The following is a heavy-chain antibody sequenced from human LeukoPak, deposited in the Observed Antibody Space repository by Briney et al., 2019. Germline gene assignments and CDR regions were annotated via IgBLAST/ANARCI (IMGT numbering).Heavy chain of an antibody. CDR2: IYTSGST. J-gene: IGHJ4*02. CDR3: ARVARWDFWSGYYSDY. D-gene: IGHD3-3*01. Sequence: SQTLSLTCTVSGGSISSGSYYWSWIRQPAGKGLEWIGRIYTSGSTNYNPSLKSRVTISVDTSKNQFSLKLSSVTAADTAVYYCARVARWDFWSGYYSDYWGQGTLVTVSS. CDR1: GGSISSGSYY. V-gene: IGHV4-61*02.